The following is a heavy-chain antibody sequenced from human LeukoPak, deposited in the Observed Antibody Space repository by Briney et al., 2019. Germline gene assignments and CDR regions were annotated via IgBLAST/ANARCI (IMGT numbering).Heavy chain of an antibody. V-gene: IGHV1-24*01. J-gene: IGHJ6*03. CDR2: FDPEDGET. CDR1: GYTLTELS. Sequence: ASVKVSCKVSGYTLTELSMHWVRQAPGKGLEWMGGFDPEDGETIYAQKFQGRVTMTEDTSTDTAYMELSSLRSEDTAVYYCARSWPLTMVRGGTYYYYMDVWGKGTTVTVSS. D-gene: IGHD3-10*01. CDR3: ARSWPLTMVRGGTYYYYMDV.